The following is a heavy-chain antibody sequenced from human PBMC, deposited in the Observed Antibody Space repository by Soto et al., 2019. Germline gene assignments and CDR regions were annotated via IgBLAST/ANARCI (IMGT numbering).Heavy chain of an antibody. CDR1: GFSLTTSGVG. CDR3: AHRVLRTVFGLVTTTAIYFDF. J-gene: IGHJ4*02. Sequence: QITLNEYGPTPVTPRPTLTLTFTFTGFSLTTSGVGMRWIRQSPGKAPERLALIYWDDDKRYSPSLKSRLTNTKDTSKIQVVLTFADLDPADTATYYCAHRVLRTVFGLVTTTAIYFDFWGQGTPVAVSS. V-gene: IGHV2-5*02. CDR2: IYWDDDK. D-gene: IGHD3-3*01.